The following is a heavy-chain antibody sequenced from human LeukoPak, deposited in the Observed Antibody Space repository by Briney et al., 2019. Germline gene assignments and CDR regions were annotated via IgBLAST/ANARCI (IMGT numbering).Heavy chain of an antibody. D-gene: IGHD2-8*01. J-gene: IGHJ4*02. V-gene: IGHV7-4-1*02. Sequence: ASVKVSCKASGYTFTSYAMNWVRQAPGQGLEWMGWINTNTGNPTYVQGFTGRFVFSLDTSVSTAYLQISSLKAEDTAVYYCATHHYCTNGVCYQIDYWGQGTLVTVSS. CDR3: ATHHYCTNGVCYQIDY. CDR2: INTNTGNP. CDR1: GYTFTSYA.